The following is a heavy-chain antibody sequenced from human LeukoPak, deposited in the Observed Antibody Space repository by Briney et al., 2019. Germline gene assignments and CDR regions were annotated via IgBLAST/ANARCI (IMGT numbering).Heavy chain of an antibody. J-gene: IGHJ4*02. Sequence: PGGSLRLSCAASGFTFSSYAMHWVRQAPGKGLEWVAGISYDGSNKYYADSVKGRFTISRDNSKNTLYLQMNSLRAEDTAVFYCAKDNSPYCSSTGCAGLDYWGQGTLLTVSS. V-gene: IGHV3-30-3*01. CDR3: AKDNSPYCSSTGCAGLDY. CDR2: ISYDGSNK. CDR1: GFTFSSYA. D-gene: IGHD2-2*01.